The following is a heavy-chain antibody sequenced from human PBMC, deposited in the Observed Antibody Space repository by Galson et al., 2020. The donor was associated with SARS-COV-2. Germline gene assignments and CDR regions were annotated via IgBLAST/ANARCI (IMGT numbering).Heavy chain of an antibody. CDR1: GYTFTSYD. CDR2: MNPNSGNT. Sequence: ASVKVSCKASGYTFTSYDINWVRQATGQGLEWMGWMNPNSGNTGYAQKFQGRVTMTRNTSISTAYVELSSLRSEDTAVYYCARGPLYYYGRSWFDPWGQGTLVTVSS. D-gene: IGHD3-10*01. V-gene: IGHV1-8*01. J-gene: IGHJ5*02. CDR3: ARGPLYYYGRSWFDP.